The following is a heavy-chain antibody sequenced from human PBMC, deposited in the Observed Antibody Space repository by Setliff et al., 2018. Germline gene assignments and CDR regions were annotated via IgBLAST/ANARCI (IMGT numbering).Heavy chain of an antibody. V-gene: IGHV4-34*01. Sequence: SETLSLTCTVYGGSFSAYYWSWIRQPPGKGLEWIGEISHGGGTNYNPSLKSRVTISIDTSKNLFSLKLTSVTAADTVVYYCATGDVYDSSAFFSDWFDPWGQGTLVTVSS. J-gene: IGHJ5*02. D-gene: IGHD3-22*01. CDR1: GGSFSAYY. CDR2: ISHGGGT. CDR3: ATGDVYDSSAFFSDWFDP.